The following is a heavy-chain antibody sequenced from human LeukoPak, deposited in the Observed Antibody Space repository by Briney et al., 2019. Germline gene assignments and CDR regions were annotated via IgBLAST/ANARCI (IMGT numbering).Heavy chain of an antibody. D-gene: IGHD6-19*01. Sequence: GGSLRLSCAASGFTFSSYGMHWVRQAPGKGLEWVAVISYAGTNKYYADSVKGRFSISRDNSKNTVYLQMNSLRAEDTAVYYCAKAYSSDWYPTFDYWGQGILVTVSS. CDR3: AKAYSSDWYPTFDY. V-gene: IGHV3-30*18. CDR1: GFTFSSYG. J-gene: IGHJ4*02. CDR2: ISYAGTNK.